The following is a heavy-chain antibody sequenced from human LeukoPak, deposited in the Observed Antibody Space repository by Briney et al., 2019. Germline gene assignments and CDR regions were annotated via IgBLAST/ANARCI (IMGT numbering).Heavy chain of an antibody. Sequence: SQTLSLTCTVSGGSISSGDCYWSWIRQPPGKGLEWIGYIYYSGSTYYNPSLKSRVTISVDTSKNQFSLKLSSVTAADTAVYYCARDNPRGDFWTNYYYGMDVWGQGTTVTVSS. CDR3: ARDNPRGDFWTNYYYGMDV. V-gene: IGHV4-30-4*01. CDR2: IYYSGST. D-gene: IGHD3-3*01. J-gene: IGHJ6*02. CDR1: GGSISSGDCY.